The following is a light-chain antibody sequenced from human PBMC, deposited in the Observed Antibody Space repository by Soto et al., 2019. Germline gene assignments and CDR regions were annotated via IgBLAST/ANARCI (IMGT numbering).Light chain of an antibody. CDR2: EVS. CDR3: SSYTSSGTL. Sequence: QSVLTQPASVSGSPGQSITVSCTGTSSDIGGYNYVSWYQQHPGKAPKLMIYEVSNRPSGVSSRFSGSKSGNTASLTISGLQAEDEADYYCSSYTSSGTLFGTGTKLTVL. CDR1: SSDIGGYNY. J-gene: IGLJ1*01. V-gene: IGLV2-14*01.